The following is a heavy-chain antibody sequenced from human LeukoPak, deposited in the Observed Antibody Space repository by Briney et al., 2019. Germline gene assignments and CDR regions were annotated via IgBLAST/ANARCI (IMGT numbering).Heavy chain of an antibody. CDR3: ARGYSGWYYYYYMDV. CDR1: GGSISSYY. CDR2: IYYSGST. Sequence: SETLSLTCTVSGGSISSYYWSWIRQPPGKGLEWIGYIYYSGSTNYNPSLKSRVTISVDTSKNQFSLKLSSVTAADTDVYYCARGYSGWYYYYYMDVWGKGTTVTVSS. J-gene: IGHJ6*03. V-gene: IGHV4-59*01. D-gene: IGHD6-19*01.